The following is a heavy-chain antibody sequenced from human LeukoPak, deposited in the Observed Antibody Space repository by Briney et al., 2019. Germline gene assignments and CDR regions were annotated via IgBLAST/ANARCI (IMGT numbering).Heavy chain of an antibody. Sequence: GGSLRLSCAASGFTFRDYGMSWVRHGPRQGLGWVSVVSDSGSRASYTDSAKGRFTSSRDNSKDTLYLQMNSLRAEDTAVYYCAPDLGGAAWSLDYWGQGTLVTVPS. J-gene: IGHJ4*02. CDR1: GFTFRDYG. V-gene: IGHV3-23*01. CDR2: VSDSGSRA. D-gene: IGHD2-15*01. CDR3: APDLGGAAWSLDY.